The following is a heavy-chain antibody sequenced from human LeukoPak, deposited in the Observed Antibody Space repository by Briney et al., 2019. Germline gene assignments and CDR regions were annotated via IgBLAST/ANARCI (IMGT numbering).Heavy chain of an antibody. CDR1: GYSFTSYW. CDR3: ARLGAYNWNDEIWFDP. D-gene: IGHD1-20*01. J-gene: IGHJ5*02. CDR2: IDPSDSYT. V-gene: IGHV5-10-1*01. Sequence: GESLKISCKGSGYSFTSYWISWVRQMPGKGLEWMGRIDPSDSYTNYSPSFQGHVTISADKSISTAYLQWSSLKASDTAMYYCARLGAYNWNDEIWFDPWGQGTLSPSPQ.